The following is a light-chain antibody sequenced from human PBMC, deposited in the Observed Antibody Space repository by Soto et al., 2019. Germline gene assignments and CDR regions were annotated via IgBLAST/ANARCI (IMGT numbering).Light chain of an antibody. CDR2: RSN. CDR1: NSNIASNY. V-gene: IGLV1-47*01. Sequence: QSVLTQPPSTSGTPGQRVTIACSGSNSNIASNYVYWYQHLPGTAPKVLIYRSNQRPSGVPDRFSGSKSVTSASLAISGLRSEDEADYYCAAWDDSLSGYVFGTGTKLTVL. J-gene: IGLJ1*01. CDR3: AAWDDSLSGYV.